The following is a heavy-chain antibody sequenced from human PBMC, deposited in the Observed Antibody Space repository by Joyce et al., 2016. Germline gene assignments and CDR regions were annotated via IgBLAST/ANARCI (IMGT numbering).Heavy chain of an antibody. CDR3: TREDPETDY. D-gene: IGHD1-14*01. J-gene: IGHJ4*02. CDR2: ISPNGTEQ. CDR1: GFTFRRHW. V-gene: IGHV3-7*01. Sequence: EVLLVESGGDLVQPGGSLRLSCVTSGFTFRRHWMSWVRKATGKGLEWVANISPNGTEQYYVDSVRGRFIVSRDNAKNSVYLQLQSVRAEDTGVYYCTREDPETDYWGQGTLVTVSS.